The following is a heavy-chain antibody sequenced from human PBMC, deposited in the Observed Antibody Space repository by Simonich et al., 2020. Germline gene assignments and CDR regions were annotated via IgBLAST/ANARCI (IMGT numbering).Heavy chain of an antibody. CDR2: ISSSSSYK. V-gene: IGHV3-21*01. CDR3: AGGVDCSSTSCSTYYYYGMDV. J-gene: IGHJ6*02. Sequence: EVQLVESGGGLVKPGGSLRLSCAASGFTFSSYSMNWVRQAPGKGLEWDSSISSSSSYKYSADSVKGRFTISRDNAKNSLYLQSNSLRAEDTAVYYCAGGVDCSSTSCSTYYYYGMDVWGQGTTVTVSS. CDR1: GFTFSSYS. D-gene: IGHD2-2*01.